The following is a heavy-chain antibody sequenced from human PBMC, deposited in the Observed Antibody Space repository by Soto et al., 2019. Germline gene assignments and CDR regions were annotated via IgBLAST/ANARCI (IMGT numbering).Heavy chain of an antibody. D-gene: IGHD6-19*01. Sequence: VQLVESGGGVVQPGRSLRLSCAASGFTFSDYAMHWVRQAPGKGLEWVAVVSHDGRNTHYADSVKGRFTISRDSSKKTVSVEMTSLRAADTAVYYCAKRVRQWLVTSDFNYWGQGALVTVSS. J-gene: IGHJ4*02. CDR3: AKRVRQWLVTSDFNY. V-gene: IGHV3-30*18. CDR2: VSHDGRNT. CDR1: GFTFSDYA.